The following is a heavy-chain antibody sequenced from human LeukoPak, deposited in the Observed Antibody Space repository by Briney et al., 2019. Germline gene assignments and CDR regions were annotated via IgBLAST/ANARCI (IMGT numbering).Heavy chain of an antibody. V-gene: IGHV3-9*01. CDR2: ISWNSGSI. CDR3: AKDSGAVAHNWFDP. J-gene: IGHJ5*02. CDR1: GFTFDDYA. D-gene: IGHD6-19*01. Sequence: PGRSLRLSCAASGFTFDDYAMHWVRQAPGKGLEWVSGISWNSGSIGYADSVKGRFTISRDNAKNFLYLQMNSLRAEDTALYYCAKDSGAVAHNWFDPWGQGTLVTVSS.